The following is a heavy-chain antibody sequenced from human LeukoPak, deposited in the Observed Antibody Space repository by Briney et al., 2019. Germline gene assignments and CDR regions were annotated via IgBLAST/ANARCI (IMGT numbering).Heavy chain of an antibody. CDR1: GGSISSYY. Sequence: SETLSLTCTVSGGSISSYYWSWIRQPPGKGLEWIGYNYYSGSTNYNPSLKSRVTISEGTSKNQFSLKLSSVTAADTAVYYCARAGYYDSSGYPYYYGMDVWGQGTTVTVSS. D-gene: IGHD3-22*01. CDR3: ARAGYYDSSGYPYYYGMDV. J-gene: IGHJ6*02. CDR2: NYYSGST. V-gene: IGHV4-59*01.